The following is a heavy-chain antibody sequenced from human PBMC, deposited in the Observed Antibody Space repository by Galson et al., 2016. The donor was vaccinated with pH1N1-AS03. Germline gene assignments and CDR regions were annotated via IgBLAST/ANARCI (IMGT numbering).Heavy chain of an antibody. V-gene: IGHV2-5*02. J-gene: IGHJ3*02. Sequence: PALVKPTQTLTLTCSVSGVSVTSSGVGVGCFRQPPGKALEWLALVYWDETRRYSPSLKNRLTITKDSSKNQVVLTVTSVDPMDIATYFCALPNSGGNAFEIWGPGTMVTVSS. CDR2: VYWDETR. D-gene: IGHD2/OR15-2a*01. CDR1: GVSVTSSGVG. CDR3: ALPNSGGNAFEI.